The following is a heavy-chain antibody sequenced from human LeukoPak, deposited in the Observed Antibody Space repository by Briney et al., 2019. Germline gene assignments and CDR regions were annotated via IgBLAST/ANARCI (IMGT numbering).Heavy chain of an antibody. J-gene: IGHJ3*02. Sequence: GGSLRLSCAASGFTFDDYAMHWVRQAPGKGLEWVSGISVNSGDIIYADSVKGRFTIYRDNAKNSLFLQMNSLRAEDMALYYCARMSGDRAFDIWGQGTLVTVSS. V-gene: IGHV3-9*03. CDR2: ISVNSGDI. D-gene: IGHD3-10*02. CDR3: ARMSGDRAFDI. CDR1: GFTFDDYA.